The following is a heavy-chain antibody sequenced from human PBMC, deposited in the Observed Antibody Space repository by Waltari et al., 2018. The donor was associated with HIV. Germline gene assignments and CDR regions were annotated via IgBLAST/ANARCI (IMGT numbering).Heavy chain of an antibody. D-gene: IGHD6-19*01. CDR3: ARAPRGGWYDY. V-gene: IGHV4-38-2*01. J-gene: IGHJ4*02. CDR2: IYHSGSA. CDR1: GYSISSGYY. Sequence: QVQLQESGPGLVKPSETLSLTCAVSGYSISSGYYWGWIRQPPGKGLEWIGSIYHSGSAYDTPSLKIRVTISVDTSKNQFSLKLSSVTAADTAVYYCARAPRGGWYDYWGQGTLVTVSS.